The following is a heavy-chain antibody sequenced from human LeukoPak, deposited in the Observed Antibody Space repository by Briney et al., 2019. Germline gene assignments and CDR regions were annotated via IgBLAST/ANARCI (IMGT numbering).Heavy chain of an antibody. CDR2: IYWLGTT. V-gene: IGHV3-20*04. CDR3: ASGYWRLDP. Sequence: PGGSLRLSCVASGFTFADYGMSWVRQAPGKGLEWVAGIYWLGTTYADSVKGRFTISRDDAKNSLYLQMHSLRAEDTALYYCASGYWRLDPWGPGTLVTVSS. CDR1: GFTFADYG. D-gene: IGHD2-2*03. J-gene: IGHJ5*02.